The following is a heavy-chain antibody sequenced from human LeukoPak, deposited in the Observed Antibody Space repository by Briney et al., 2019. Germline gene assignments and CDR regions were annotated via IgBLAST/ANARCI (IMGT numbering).Heavy chain of an antibody. J-gene: IGHJ4*02. CDR2: MNPNSGNT. Sequence: GASVKVSCKASGYTFTSYDINWVRQATGQGLEWMGWMNPNSGNTGYAQKFQGRVTMTRNTSISTAYMELSSLRSEDTAVYYCASVCGSSCPRYFDYWGQGTLSPSPQ. CDR1: GYTFTSYD. V-gene: IGHV1-8*01. CDR3: ASVCGSSCPRYFDY. D-gene: IGHD6-13*01.